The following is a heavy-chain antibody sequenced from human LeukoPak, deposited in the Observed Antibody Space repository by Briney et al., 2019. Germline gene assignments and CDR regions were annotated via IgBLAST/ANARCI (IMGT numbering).Heavy chain of an antibody. Sequence: PGGSLRLSCAASGFTFDDYAMHWVRQAPGKGLEWVSGISWNSGSRGYADSVKGRFTISRDNAKNSLYLQMNSLRAEDTALYYCAKDMGVITMVRVFDYWGQGTLVTVSS. CDR2: ISWNSGSR. J-gene: IGHJ4*02. CDR1: GFTFDDYA. CDR3: AKDMGVITMVRVFDY. V-gene: IGHV3-9*01. D-gene: IGHD3-10*01.